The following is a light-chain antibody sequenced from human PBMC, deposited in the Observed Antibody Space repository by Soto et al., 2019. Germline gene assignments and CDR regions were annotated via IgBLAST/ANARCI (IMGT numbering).Light chain of an antibody. Sequence: QSVLTQPPSVYAAPGLKVTISCSGSISNIGVNYVSWYQQVPGTAPKLLIYEHNKRPSGIPDRFSGSTSGTSATLGITGLQTGDEGDYYCATWDSNLRAVVFGGGTKLTVL. CDR3: ATWDSNLRAVV. CDR1: ISNIGVNY. J-gene: IGLJ2*01. V-gene: IGLV1-51*01. CDR2: EHN.